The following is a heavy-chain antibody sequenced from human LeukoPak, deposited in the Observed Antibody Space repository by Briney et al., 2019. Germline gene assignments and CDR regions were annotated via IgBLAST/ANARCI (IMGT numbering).Heavy chain of an antibody. D-gene: IGHD3-16*01. CDR2: IYSGGDT. J-gene: IGHJ4*02. V-gene: IGHV3-23*03. Sequence: GSLRLSCAASGFTFSSYAMTWVRQAPGKGLEWVSVIYSGGDTYYADSVKGRFTISRDNSKNTLYLQMNSLRAEDTAIYYCARVLSLAYFDYWGQGTLVTVSS. CDR3: ARVLSLAYFDY. CDR1: GFTFSSYA.